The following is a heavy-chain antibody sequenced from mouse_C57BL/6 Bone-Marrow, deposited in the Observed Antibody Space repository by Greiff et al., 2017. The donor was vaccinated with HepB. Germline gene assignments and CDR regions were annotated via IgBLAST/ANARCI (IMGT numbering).Heavy chain of an antibody. D-gene: IGHD2-5*01. Sequence: VQLKQPGAELVKPGASVKMSCKASGYTFTSYWITWVKQRPGQGLEWIGDIYPGSGSTNYNEKFKSKATLTVDTSSSTAYMQLSSLTSEDSAVYYCARGDYYSNYFWYFDVWGTGTTVTVSS. CDR2: IYPGSGST. CDR1: GYTFTSYW. CDR3: ARGDYYSNYFWYFDV. J-gene: IGHJ1*03. V-gene: IGHV1-55*01.